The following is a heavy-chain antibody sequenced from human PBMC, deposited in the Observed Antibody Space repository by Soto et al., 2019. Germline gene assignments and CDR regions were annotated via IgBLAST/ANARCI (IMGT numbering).Heavy chain of an antibody. J-gene: IGHJ3*02. CDR2: FDPEDGET. Sequence: ASVKVSCKVSGYTLTELSMHWVRQAPGKGLEWMGGFDPEDGETIYAQNLQGRVTVTTDTSTSTAYMELRSLRSDDTALYYCARVTYYYDTSGLGAFDIWGQGTMVTVPS. D-gene: IGHD3-22*01. CDR1: GYTLTELS. CDR3: ARVTYYYDTSGLGAFDI. V-gene: IGHV1-24*01.